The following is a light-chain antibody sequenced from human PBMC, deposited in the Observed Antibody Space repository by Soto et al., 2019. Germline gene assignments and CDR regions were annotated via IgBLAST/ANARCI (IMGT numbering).Light chain of an antibody. CDR2: DAS. CDR1: QSISTW. V-gene: IGKV1-5*01. CDR3: QQYSNYRT. J-gene: IGKJ1*01. Sequence: DVQVTQSPSTLSASVGDRVTLTCRASQSISTWLAWYQQKPGKAPKLLIHDASSLESGVPSRFSGSGSGTEFPLTISSLQPDDFATYYCQQYSNYRTFGQGTKVEIK.